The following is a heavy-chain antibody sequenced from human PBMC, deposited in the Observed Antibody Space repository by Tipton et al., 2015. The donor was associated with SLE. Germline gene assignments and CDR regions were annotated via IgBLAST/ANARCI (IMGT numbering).Heavy chain of an antibody. D-gene: IGHD4-11*01. CDR1: GGSFSGYY. J-gene: IGHJ5*02. Sequence: TLSLTCAVYGGSFSGYYWSWIRQPPGKGLEWIGEINHSGSTNYNPSLKSRVTISVDTSKNQFSRKLSSVTAADTAVYYCAGEYSNYPGFDPWGQGTLVTVTS. CDR3: AGEYSNYPGFDP. V-gene: IGHV4-34*01. CDR2: INHSGST.